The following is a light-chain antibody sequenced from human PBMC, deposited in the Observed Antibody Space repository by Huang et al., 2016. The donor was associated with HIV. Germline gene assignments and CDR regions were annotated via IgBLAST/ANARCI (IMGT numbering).Light chain of an antibody. V-gene: IGKV3-15*01. CDR2: GSS. CDR3: QQYNNWPPLT. CDR1: QNVNTD. J-gene: IGKJ4*01. Sequence: EVVITQSPAILSVSPWERATLPCRASQNVNTDLAWYKHNPGQAPRLLIYGSSSRATGIPARFSGNGSETEFTLTISSLQSEDFAIYYCQQYNNWPPLTFGGGTKVEIK.